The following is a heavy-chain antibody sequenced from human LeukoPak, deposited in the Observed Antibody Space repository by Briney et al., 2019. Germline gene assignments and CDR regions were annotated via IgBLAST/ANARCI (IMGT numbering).Heavy chain of an antibody. J-gene: IGHJ4*02. CDR2: ISAYNGNT. CDR3: ARAYYYDSRQFDY. V-gene: IGHV1-18*01. Sequence: RASAKVSCKASGYTFTSYGISWVRQAPGQGLEWMGWISAYNGNTNYAQKLQGRVTMTTDTSTGTAYMELRSLRSDDTAVYYCARAYYYDSRQFDYWGQGTWSPSPQ. D-gene: IGHD3-22*01. CDR1: GYTFTSYG.